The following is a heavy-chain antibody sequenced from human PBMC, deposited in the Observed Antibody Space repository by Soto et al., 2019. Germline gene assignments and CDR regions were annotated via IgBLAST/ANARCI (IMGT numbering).Heavy chain of an antibody. Sequence: QVQLQESGPGLVKPSETMSLSCTVSGGSISSYYWSWFRQSPGKRMEWIGYVHHSWGSSYNPSLQSRVAISVAPAKSQFSLKVTSVTATDTAVYYCARQGFGPLHGLVDVWGQGTTVTVSS. CDR2: VHHSWGS. CDR1: GGSISSYY. CDR3: ARQGFGPLHGLVDV. D-gene: IGHD3-10*01. J-gene: IGHJ6*02. V-gene: IGHV4-59*08.